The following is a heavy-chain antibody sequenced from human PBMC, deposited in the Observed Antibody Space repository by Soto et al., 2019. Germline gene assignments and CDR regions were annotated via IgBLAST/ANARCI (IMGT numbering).Heavy chain of an antibody. V-gene: IGHV3-21*01. CDR1: GFTFSSYS. Sequence: GGSLRLSCAASGFTFSSYSMNWVRQAPGKGLEWVSSISSSSSYIYYADSVKGRFTISRDNAKNSLYLQMNSLRAEGTAVYYCARDKHYDILTGYYTPGDAFDIWSQGTMVTVSS. CDR3: ARDKHYDILTGYYTPGDAFDI. D-gene: IGHD3-9*01. CDR2: ISSSSSYI. J-gene: IGHJ3*02.